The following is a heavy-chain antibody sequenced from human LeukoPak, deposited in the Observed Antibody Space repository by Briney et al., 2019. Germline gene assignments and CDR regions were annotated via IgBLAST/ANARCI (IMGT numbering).Heavy chain of an antibody. CDR2: INHSGST. V-gene: IGHV4-34*01. J-gene: IGHJ6*03. Sequence: SETLSLTCAVYGGSFGGYYWSWIRQPPGKGLEWIGEINHSGSTNYNPSLKSRVTISVDTSKNQFSLKLSSVTAADTAVYYCARRVYCSGGSCYSSYYYYYYMDVWGKGTTVTISS. CDR1: GGSFGGYY. D-gene: IGHD2-15*01. CDR3: ARRVYCSGGSCYSSYYYYYYMDV.